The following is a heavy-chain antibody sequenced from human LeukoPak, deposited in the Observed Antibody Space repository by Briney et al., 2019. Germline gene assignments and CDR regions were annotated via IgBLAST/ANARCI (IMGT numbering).Heavy chain of an antibody. D-gene: IGHD3-9*01. CDR1: GYTFTSYY. J-gene: IGHJ4*02. V-gene: IGHV1-46*01. Sequence: ASVKVSCKASGYTFTSYYMHWVRQAPGQGLEWMGIINPSGGSTSYAQKFQGRVTMTRDTSTSTVYMELGSPRSEDTAVYYCARAEDILTGYYTEGYYFDYWGQGTLVTVSS. CDR3: ARAEDILTGYYTEGYYFDY. CDR2: INPSGGST.